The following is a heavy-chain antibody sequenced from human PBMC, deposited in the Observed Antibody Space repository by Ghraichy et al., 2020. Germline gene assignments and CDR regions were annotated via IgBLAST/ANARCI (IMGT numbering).Heavy chain of an antibody. V-gene: IGHV3-23*01. CDR3: AKDFPYDFPPYSGMDV. D-gene: IGHD3-3*01. CDR1: GFTFSSYA. Sequence: GESLNISCVASGFTFSSYAMSWVRQAPGKGLEWVSAISGSGGSTYYADSVKGRFTISRDNSKNTLYLQMNSLRAEDTAVYYCAKDFPYDFPPYSGMDVWGQGTTVTVSS. CDR2: ISGSGGST. J-gene: IGHJ6*02.